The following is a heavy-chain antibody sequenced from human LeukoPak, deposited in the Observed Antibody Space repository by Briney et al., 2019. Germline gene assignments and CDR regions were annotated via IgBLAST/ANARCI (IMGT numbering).Heavy chain of an antibody. CDR3: ARHEYSGSYYGLSWFDP. V-gene: IGHV4-39*01. Sequence: SETLSLTCTVSGGSISSSGYYWGWIRQPPGKGLEWIASTYYSGSTYYNPSLKSRVTISVDTSKNQLSLKLSSLTSADTAVYYCARHEYSGSYYGLSWFDPWGQGTLVTVSS. J-gene: IGHJ5*02. D-gene: IGHD1-26*01. CDR1: GGSISSSGYY. CDR2: TYYSGST.